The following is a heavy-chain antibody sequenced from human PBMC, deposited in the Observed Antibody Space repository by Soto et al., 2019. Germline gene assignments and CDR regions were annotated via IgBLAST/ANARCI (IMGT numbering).Heavy chain of an antibody. D-gene: IGHD3-9*01. J-gene: IGHJ5*02. CDR2: ISGSGGST. Sequence: EVQLLESGGGLVQPGGSLRLSCAASGFTFRSYAMSWVRQAPGKGLEWVSAISGSGGSTYYADSVKGRFTISRDNSKNTLYLQMNSLRAEDTAVYYCAKAVVLRYFDWLLDWFDPWGQGTLVTVSS. CDR1: GFTFRSYA. CDR3: AKAVVLRYFDWLLDWFDP. V-gene: IGHV3-23*01.